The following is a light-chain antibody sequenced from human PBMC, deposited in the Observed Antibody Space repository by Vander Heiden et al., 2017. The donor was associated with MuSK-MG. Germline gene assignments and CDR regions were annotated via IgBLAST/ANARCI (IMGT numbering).Light chain of an antibody. J-gene: IGKJ5*01. CDR3: QQRYKWPPIT. V-gene: IGKV3-11*01. CDR1: ESVQSY. CDR2: DSF. Sequence: EIVLTQSPVTLSLSPGERATLSCRTSESVQSYLAWYQQKPGQAPRLLIYDSFNRAAGIPARFSGSGSGTDFTLTISSLEPEDFAVYYCQQRYKWPPITFGQGTRLEIK.